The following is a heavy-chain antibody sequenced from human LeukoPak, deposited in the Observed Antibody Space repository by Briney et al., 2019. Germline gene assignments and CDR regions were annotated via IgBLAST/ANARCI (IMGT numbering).Heavy chain of an antibody. CDR1: GGSFSDYY. CDR2: INHSGST. V-gene: IGHV4-34*01. J-gene: IGHJ3*02. Sequence: PSETLSLTCAVFGGSFSDYYWTWIRQPPGKGLEWIGEINHSGSTNYNPSLKSRVTISIDTSKNQFSLRLSSVTAADTAVYYCARKQWLVPADAFDIWGQGTMVTVSS. D-gene: IGHD6-19*01. CDR3: ARKQWLVPADAFDI.